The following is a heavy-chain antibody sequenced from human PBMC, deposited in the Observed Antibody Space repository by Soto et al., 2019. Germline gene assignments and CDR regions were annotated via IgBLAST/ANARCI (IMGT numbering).Heavy chain of an antibody. CDR2: IYYIGTT. V-gene: IGHV4-61*01. CDR1: GGSVRSPTHY. D-gene: IGHD3-10*01. J-gene: IGHJ4*01. CDR3: ATKTSGRGGYEY. Sequence: QVRLQESGPGRAKPSETLSLTCTVSGGSVRSPTHYWSWIRQSPGKGLEWIGNIYYIGTTDYNPSTESRVTILVDTSRNQCSLRLTYLTVADTAKYYWATKTSGRGGYEYRGRGTLVVVSS.